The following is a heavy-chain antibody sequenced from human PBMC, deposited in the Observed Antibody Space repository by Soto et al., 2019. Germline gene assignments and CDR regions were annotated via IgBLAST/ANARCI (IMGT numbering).Heavy chain of an antibody. D-gene: IGHD3-22*01. V-gene: IGHV1-69*06. Sequence: SVKVSCKASGGTFSSYAISWVRQAPGQGLEWMGGIIPIFGTANYAQKFQGRVTITADKSTSTAYMELSSLRSEDTAVYYCASSGYYYDSNHYWFDPWGQGTMVTVSS. CDR2: IIPIFGTA. CDR3: ASSGYYYDSNHYWFDP. CDR1: GGTFSSYA. J-gene: IGHJ5*02.